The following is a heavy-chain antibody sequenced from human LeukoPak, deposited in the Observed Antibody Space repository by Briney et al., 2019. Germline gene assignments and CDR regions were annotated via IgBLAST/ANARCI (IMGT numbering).Heavy chain of an antibody. V-gene: IGHV3-53*01. CDR3: ARVDTMVRGVIDYYFDY. J-gene: IGHJ4*02. D-gene: IGHD3-10*01. Sequence: GGSLRLSCAASGFTVSSNYMSWVRQAPGKGLEWVSVIYSGGSTYYADSVKGRFTISRDNSKNTLYLQMNSLRAEDAAVYYCARVDTMVRGVIDYYFDYWGQGTLVTVSS. CDR2: IYSGGST. CDR1: GFTVSSNY.